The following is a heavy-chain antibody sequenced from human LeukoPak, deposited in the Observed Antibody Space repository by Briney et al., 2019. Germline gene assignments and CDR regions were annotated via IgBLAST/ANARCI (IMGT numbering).Heavy chain of an antibody. CDR2: IYHSGST. J-gene: IGHJ5*02. D-gene: IGHD1-7*01. V-gene: IGHV4-38-2*02. CDR3: ARDFITGTTYWFDP. CDR1: GYSISSGYY. Sequence: SETLSLTCTVSGYSISSGYYWGWIRQPPGKGLEWIGSIYHSGSTYYNPSLKSRVTISVDTSKNQFSLKLSSVTAADTAVYYCARDFITGTTYWFDPWGQGTLVTVSS.